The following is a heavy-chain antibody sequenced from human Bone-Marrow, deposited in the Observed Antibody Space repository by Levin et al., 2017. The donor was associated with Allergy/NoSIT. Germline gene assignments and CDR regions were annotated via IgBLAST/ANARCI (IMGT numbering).Heavy chain of an antibody. CDR3: ARVSWACSGGSCYSGSDY. D-gene: IGHD2-15*01. V-gene: IGHV4-4*02. J-gene: IGHJ4*02. CDR1: GGSISSSNW. Sequence: SETLSLTCAVSGGSISSSNWWSWVRQPPGKGLEWIGEIYHSGSTNYNPSLKSRVTISVDKSKNQFSLKLSSVTAADTAVYYCARVSWACSGGSCYSGSDYWGQGTLVTVSS. CDR2: IYHSGST.